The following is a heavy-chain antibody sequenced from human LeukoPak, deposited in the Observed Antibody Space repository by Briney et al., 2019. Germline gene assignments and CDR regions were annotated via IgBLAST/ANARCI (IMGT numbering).Heavy chain of an antibody. CDR1: GGSISSGGYY. CDR2: IYHSGST. J-gene: IGHJ5*02. V-gene: IGHV4-30-2*01. D-gene: IGHD6-6*01. CDR3: ARGFAIAGYSSSSGNWFDP. Sequence: SETLSLTCTVSGGSISSGGYYWSWIRQPPGKGLEWIGYIYHSGSTYYNPSLKSRVTISVDRSKNQFSLKLSSVTAADTAVYYCARGFAIAGYSSSSGNWFDPWGQGTLVTVSS.